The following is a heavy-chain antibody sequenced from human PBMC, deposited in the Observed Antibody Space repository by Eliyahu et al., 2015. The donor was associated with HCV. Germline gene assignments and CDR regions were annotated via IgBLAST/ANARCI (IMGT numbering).Heavy chain of an antibody. J-gene: IGHJ5*02. D-gene: IGHD2-21*01. CDR2: FDPEDGET. CDR1: GYTLTELS. CDR3: ATELCGGDCYWNWFDP. Sequence: QVQLVQSGAEVKKPGASVKVSCKVSGYTLTELSMHWVRQAPGKGLEWMGGFDPEDGETIYAQKFQGRVTMTEDTSTDTAYMELSSLRSEDTAVYYCATELCGGDCYWNWFDPWGQGTLVTVSS. V-gene: IGHV1-24*01.